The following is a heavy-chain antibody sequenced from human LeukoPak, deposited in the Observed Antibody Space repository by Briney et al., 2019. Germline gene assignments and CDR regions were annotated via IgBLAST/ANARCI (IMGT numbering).Heavy chain of an antibody. D-gene: IGHD3-10*01. V-gene: IGHV3-23*01. CDR2: IIGSGGST. J-gene: IGHJ4*02. CDR1: GFTFSSYS. CDR3: AKRKSGSSGLYYFDY. Sequence: GGSLRLSCAASGFTFSSYSMNWVRQAPGMGLEWVSAIIGSGGSTYYADSVEGRFTVSRDNSKNTVYLQMNSLRAEDTAIYYCAKRKSGSSGLYYFDYWGQGTLVTVSS.